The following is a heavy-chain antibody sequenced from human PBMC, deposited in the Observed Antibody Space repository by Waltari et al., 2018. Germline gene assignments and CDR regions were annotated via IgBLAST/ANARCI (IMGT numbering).Heavy chain of an antibody. CDR2: IYYSGST. D-gene: IGHD2-8*01. CDR1: GGSISSYY. Sequence: QVQLQESGPGLVKPSETLSLTCTVSGGSISSYYWSWIRQPPGKGLEWIGYIYYSGSTNYNPSLKSRVTISVDTSKNQFSLKLSSVTAADTAVYYCARDQYGAGADYWGQGTLVTVSS. J-gene: IGHJ4*02. V-gene: IGHV4-59*01. CDR3: ARDQYGAGADY.